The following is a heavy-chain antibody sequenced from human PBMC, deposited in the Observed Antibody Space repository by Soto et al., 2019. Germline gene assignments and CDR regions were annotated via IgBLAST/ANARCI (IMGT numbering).Heavy chain of an antibody. CDR3: AGQYPAPRYCTNGVCYRMDV. CDR2: IYYSGST. Sequence: SETLSLTCTVSGGSISSSSYYWGWIRQPPGKGLEWIGSIYYSGSTYYNPSLKSRVTISVDTSKNQFSLKLSSVTAADTAVYYCAGQYPAPRYCTNGVCYRMDVWGQGTTVTVSS. D-gene: IGHD2-8*01. V-gene: IGHV4-39*01. J-gene: IGHJ6*02. CDR1: GGSISSSSYY.